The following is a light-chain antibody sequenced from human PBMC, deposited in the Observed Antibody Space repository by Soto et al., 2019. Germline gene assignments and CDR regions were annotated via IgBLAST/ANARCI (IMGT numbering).Light chain of an antibody. CDR3: RSYASSSFWV. V-gene: IGLV2-14*01. CDR1: SSDVGGYNH. J-gene: IGLJ7*01. CDR2: EVS. Sequence: QSALTQPASVSGSPGQPITISCTGTSSDVGGYNHVSRYQQHPGKAPKFMIYEVSYRPSGVSNRFSGSKSGNTASLTISGLQAEDEADYYCRSYASSSFWVFGGGTQLTVL.